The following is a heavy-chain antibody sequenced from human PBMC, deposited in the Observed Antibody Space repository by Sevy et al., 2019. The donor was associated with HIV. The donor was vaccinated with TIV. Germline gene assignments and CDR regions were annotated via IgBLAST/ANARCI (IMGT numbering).Heavy chain of an antibody. CDR2: ISHDGINE. CDR1: GFSFSYYG. D-gene: IGHD1-26*01. J-gene: IGHJ6*02. CDR3: ANAYSGSYSHSYLYALDV. V-gene: IGHV3-30*18. Sequence: GGSLRLSCIGSGFSFSYYGIHWVRQSPGKGLDWVVLISHDGINEYYADSVKGRFTISRDNSKKTVYLEMNSLRNEDTAIYFCANAYSGSYSHSYLYALDVWGQGTTVTVSS.